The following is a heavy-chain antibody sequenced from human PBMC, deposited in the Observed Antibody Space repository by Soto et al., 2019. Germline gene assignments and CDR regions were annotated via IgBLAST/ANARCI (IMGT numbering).Heavy chain of an antibody. Sequence: QVQLVQSGSEVKKPGSSVMVSCKTSGGTLSSFAISWVRQAPGQGLEWVGTFIPVVGMAKYGQNFEGRDXKXAXQTXKTLFMKLRRLRYEDTAMYYCGNGHDNEFYTGMDVWGQGTTVTVSS. J-gene: IGHJ6*02. CDR3: GNGHDNEFYTGMDV. D-gene: IGHD1-1*01. V-gene: IGHV1-69*04. CDR2: FIPVVGMA. CDR1: GGTLSSFA.